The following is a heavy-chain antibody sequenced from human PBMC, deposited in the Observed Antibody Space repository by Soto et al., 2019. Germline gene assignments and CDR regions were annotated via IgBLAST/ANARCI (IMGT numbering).Heavy chain of an antibody. V-gene: IGHV4-34*01. CDR3: ASGGYYYYGMDV. Sequence: SETLSLTCAVYGGSFSGYYWSWIRQPPGKGLEWTGEINHSGSTNYNPSLKSRVTISVDTSKNQFSLKLSSVTAADTAVYYCASGGYYYYGMDVWGQGTTVTVSS. CDR1: GGSFSGYY. CDR2: INHSGST. J-gene: IGHJ6*02.